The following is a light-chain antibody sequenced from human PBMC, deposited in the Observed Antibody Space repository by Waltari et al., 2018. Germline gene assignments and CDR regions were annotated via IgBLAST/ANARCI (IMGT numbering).Light chain of an antibody. Sequence: DIQMTQSPSTLSASVGDRFTISFRASQSVGTWLAWYQQKPGKAPKLLIYMASSLESGVPTRVSGSGEGTEFTLTISNLQPDDFATCSCQQYSSFSTFGQGTKV. J-gene: IGKJ2*01. V-gene: IGKV1-5*03. CDR3: QQYSSFST. CDR1: QSVGTW. CDR2: MAS.